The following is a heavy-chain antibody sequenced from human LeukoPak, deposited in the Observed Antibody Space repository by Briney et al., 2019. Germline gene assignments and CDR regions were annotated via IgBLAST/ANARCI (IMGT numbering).Heavy chain of an antibody. J-gene: IGHJ4*02. D-gene: IGHD1-26*01. Sequence: SETLSLTCTVSGGSVNSGNYYWSWIRQPPGKGLEWIGYIYYSGSTYYYNPSLESRVTISLDTSKNQFSLKLNSLTAADTAVYYCARDREWELQSSRYFDYRGQGTPVTVSS. V-gene: IGHV4-61*01. CDR1: GGSVNSGNYY. CDR3: ARDREWELQSSRYFDY. CDR2: IYYSGSTY.